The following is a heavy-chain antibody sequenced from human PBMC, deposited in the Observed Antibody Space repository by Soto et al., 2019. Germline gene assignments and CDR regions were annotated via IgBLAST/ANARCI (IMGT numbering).Heavy chain of an antibody. CDR3: AKATATGGGAFDF. CDR2: ILVDGRT. Sequence: GESLLLSCTASGVPFGIYYRTWVRQAPGKGLEWVSTILVDGRTFYVDSVKGRFTISRDNSRNTVYLQMNSLTAGDTALYYCAKATATGGGAFDFCGQGTMVTVSS. J-gene: IGHJ3*01. V-gene: IGHV3-23*01. D-gene: IGHD2-8*02. CDR1: GVPFGIYY.